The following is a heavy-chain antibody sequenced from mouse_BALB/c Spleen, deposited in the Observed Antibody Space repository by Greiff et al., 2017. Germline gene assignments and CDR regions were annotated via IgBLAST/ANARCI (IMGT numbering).Heavy chain of an antibody. CDR1: GYTFTDYA. Sequence: QVQLQQSGAELVRPGVSVKISCKGSGYTFTDYAMHWVKQSHAKSLEWIGVISTYYGDASYNQKFKGKATMTVDKSSSTAYMELARLTSEDSAIYYCASFDYDRSYAMDYWGQGTSVTVSS. J-gene: IGHJ4*01. CDR3: ASFDYDRSYAMDY. V-gene: IGHV1S137*01. D-gene: IGHD2-4*01. CDR2: ISTYYGDA.